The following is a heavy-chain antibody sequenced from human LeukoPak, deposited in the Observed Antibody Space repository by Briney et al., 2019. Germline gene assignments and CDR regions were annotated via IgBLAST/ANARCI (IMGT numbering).Heavy chain of an antibody. CDR1: GYTFTGHY. Sequence: GASVKVSCKTSGYTFTGHYMHWVRQVPGQGLEWMGWISNSGGTNYAQKFQGRVTMTRDTSISTAYMELSWLRSADTALYYCAREGRLSGTYYGGGWFDPWGQGTLVIVSS. J-gene: IGHJ5*02. CDR3: AREGRLSGTYYGGGWFDP. D-gene: IGHD4-23*01. V-gene: IGHV1-2*02. CDR2: ISNSGGT.